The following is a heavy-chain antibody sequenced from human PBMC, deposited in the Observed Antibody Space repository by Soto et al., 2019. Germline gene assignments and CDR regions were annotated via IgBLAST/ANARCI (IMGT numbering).Heavy chain of an antibody. Sequence: QVQLVESGGGLVKPGGSLRLSCAASGFTFSDYYMSWIRQAPGKGLEWVSYISSSSSYTNYADSVKGRFTISRDNAKNSLYLQRNSLRAEDTAVYYCARDRRDYYGSGIGPNWFDPWGQGTLVTVSS. CDR1: GFTFSDYY. J-gene: IGHJ5*02. CDR2: ISSSSSYT. V-gene: IGHV3-11*05. D-gene: IGHD3-10*01. CDR3: ARDRRDYYGSGIGPNWFDP.